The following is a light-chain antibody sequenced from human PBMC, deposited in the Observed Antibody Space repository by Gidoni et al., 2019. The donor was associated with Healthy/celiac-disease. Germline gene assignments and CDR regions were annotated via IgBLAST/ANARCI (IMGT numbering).Light chain of an antibody. CDR2: DAS. V-gene: IGKV3-11*01. CDR1: QSVSSD. J-gene: IGKJ4*01. CDR3: QQRSNLLT. Sequence: SPGEAATRACRASQSVSSDLAWYQQNPGQAPRLLIYDASNRATGTPPRFSGSGSGTDFTLTISSLEPEDFAVYYCQQRSNLLTFGGGTKVEIK.